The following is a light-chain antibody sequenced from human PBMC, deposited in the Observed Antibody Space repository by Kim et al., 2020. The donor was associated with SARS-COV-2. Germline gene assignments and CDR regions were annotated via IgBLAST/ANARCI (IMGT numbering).Light chain of an antibody. V-gene: IGLV2-11*01. Sequence: QSALTQPRSVSGSPGQSVTISCTGTSSDVGGYNYVSWYQQHPGKAPKLMIYDVSMRPSGVPDRFSGSKSGNTASLTISGLQAEDEADYYCCSYAGSYNWVFGGGTQLTVL. CDR2: DVS. J-gene: IGLJ3*02. CDR1: SSDVGGYNY. CDR3: CSYAGSYNWV.